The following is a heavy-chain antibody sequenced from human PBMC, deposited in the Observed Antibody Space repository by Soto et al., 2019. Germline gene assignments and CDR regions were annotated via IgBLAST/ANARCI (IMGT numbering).Heavy chain of an antibody. CDR2: IKQDGSEK. CDR1: GFTFSSYW. D-gene: IGHD2-8*02. V-gene: IGHV3-7*03. CDR3: AKATATGGGAFDI. Sequence: GGSLRLSCAASGFTFSSYWMSWVRQAPGKGLEWVANIKQDGSEKYYVDSVKGRFTISRDNAKNSLYQQMNSLRAGDTAVYYCAKATATGGGAFDICGQGTMVTVS. J-gene: IGHJ3*02.